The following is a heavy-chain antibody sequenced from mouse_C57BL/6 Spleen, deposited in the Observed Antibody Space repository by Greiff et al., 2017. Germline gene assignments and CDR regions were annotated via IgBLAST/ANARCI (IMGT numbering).Heavy chain of an antibody. J-gene: IGHJ4*01. CDR2: INYDGSST. V-gene: IGHV5-16*01. CDR1: GFTFSDYY. D-gene: IGHD2-5*01. CDR3: ARETYYSNYIYAMDY. Sequence: EVMLVESEGGLVQPGSSMKLSCTASGFTFSDYYMAWVRQVPEKGLEWVANINYDGSSTYYLDSLKSRFIISRDNAKNILYLQMSSLKSEDTATYYCARETYYSNYIYAMDYWGQGTSVTVSS.